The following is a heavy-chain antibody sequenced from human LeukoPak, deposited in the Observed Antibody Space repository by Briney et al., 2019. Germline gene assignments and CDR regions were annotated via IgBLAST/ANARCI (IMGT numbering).Heavy chain of an antibody. CDR2: INHSGST. CDR3: ARHSYYYGSGNDP. CDR1: GGSFSGYY. J-gene: IGHJ5*02. Sequence: SETLSLTCAVYGGSFSGYYWSWIRQPPGKGLEWIGEINHSGSTNYNPSLKSRVTISVDTSKNQFSLKLSSVTAADTAAYYCARHSYYYGSGNDPWGQGTLVTVSS. D-gene: IGHD3-10*01. V-gene: IGHV4-34*01.